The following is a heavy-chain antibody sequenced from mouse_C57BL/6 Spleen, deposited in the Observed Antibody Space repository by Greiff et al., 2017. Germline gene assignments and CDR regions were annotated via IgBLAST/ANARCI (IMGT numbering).Heavy chain of an antibody. J-gene: IGHJ3*01. D-gene: IGHD3-1*01. CDR3: TTTAPAAFAY. Sequence: VQLQQPGAELVRPGASVKMSCTASGFNIKDDYMHWVKQRPEQGLARIGWIDPENGDTEYAAKFQGKATITAETSSNTSYLQLSSLTSEDTAVYYCTTTAPAAFAYWGQGTLVTVSA. CDR2: IDPENGDT. V-gene: IGHV14-4*01. CDR1: GFNIKDDY.